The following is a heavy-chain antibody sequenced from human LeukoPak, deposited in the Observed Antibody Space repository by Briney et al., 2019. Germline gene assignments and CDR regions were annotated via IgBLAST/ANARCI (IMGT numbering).Heavy chain of an antibody. CDR1: GFTFSSYG. D-gene: IGHD3-10*01. V-gene: IGHV3-23*01. J-gene: IGHJ4*02. CDR3: ARHRRKSIIGTASSRGFDS. Sequence: GGTLRLSCAASGFTFSSYGMSWVRQAPGKGLEWVSAISGSGGSTYYADSVKGRFTISRDNGKNSLDLQMNSLRADDTAVYYCARHRRKSIIGTASSRGFDSWGQGTLVTVSS. CDR2: ISGSGGST.